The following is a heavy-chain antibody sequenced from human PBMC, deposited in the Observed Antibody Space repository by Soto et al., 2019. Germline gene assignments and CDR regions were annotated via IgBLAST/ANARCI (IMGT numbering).Heavy chain of an antibody. J-gene: IGHJ6*02. CDR2: IYPGDSDT. CDR1: GYNFINYW. V-gene: IGHV5-51*01. Sequence: GKSLKISCKGSGYNFINYWISWVRQMPGKGLEWMGIIYPGDSDTRYSPSFQGRVTISADKSINTAYLQWSSLRASDSAMYYCARHQSAGDGILIGQNLAFYYAMDFWGQGTTVTVSS. CDR3: ARHQSAGDGILIGQNLAFYYAMDF. D-gene: IGHD3-9*01.